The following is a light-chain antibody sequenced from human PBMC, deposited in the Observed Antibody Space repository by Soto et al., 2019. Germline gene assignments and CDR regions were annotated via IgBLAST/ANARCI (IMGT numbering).Light chain of an antibody. V-gene: IGKV1-39*01. CDR2: RAS. CDR1: QIISTY. CDR3: QQSYTSPPWT. Sequence: DIQMTQSPSSLSASVGDRVTISCRASQIISTYLNWYQQKPGTAPRLLISRASSVKSGVPPRFSGSGSGRDFTLTISSLRPEDIATYFCQQSYTSPPWTFGKGTNVEVK. J-gene: IGKJ1*01.